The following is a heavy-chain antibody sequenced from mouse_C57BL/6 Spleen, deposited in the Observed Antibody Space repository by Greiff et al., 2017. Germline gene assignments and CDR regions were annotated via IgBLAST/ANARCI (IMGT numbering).Heavy chain of an antibody. CDR1: GYTFTSYW. CDR3: ASCHPNCAFAY. CDR2: IYPNSGGT. D-gene: IGHD6-1*01. Sequence: QVQLQQPGAELVKPGASVKLSCKASGYTFTSYWMHWVKQRPGRGLEWIGRIYPNSGGTKYNEKFKSKATLTVDKSSSTAYMQLSSLTSEDSAVYYCASCHPNCAFAYWGQGTPVTVSA. V-gene: IGHV1-72*01. J-gene: IGHJ4*01.